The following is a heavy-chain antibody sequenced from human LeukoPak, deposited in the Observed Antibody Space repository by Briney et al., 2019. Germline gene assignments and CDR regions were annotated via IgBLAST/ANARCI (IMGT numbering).Heavy chain of an antibody. Sequence: SETLSLTCTVSGDSLSSGSYYWSWIRQPAGKGLEWIGRIYTSGNTNYTPSLKSRVTISVDTSKKQFSLKVSSVTAADTAVYYCARERRYCSGGSCYDFDCWGQGTLVTVSS. CDR1: GDSLSSGSYY. D-gene: IGHD2-15*01. V-gene: IGHV4-61*02. CDR2: IYTSGNT. J-gene: IGHJ4*02. CDR3: ARERRYCSGGSCYDFDC.